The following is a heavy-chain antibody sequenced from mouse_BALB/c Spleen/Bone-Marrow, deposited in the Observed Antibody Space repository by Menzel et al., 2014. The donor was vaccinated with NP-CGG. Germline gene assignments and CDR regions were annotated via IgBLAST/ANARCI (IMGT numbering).Heavy chain of an antibody. CDR1: GFNIKDTY. D-gene: IGHD4-1*01. CDR3: AGGELGRGWFAY. Sequence: EVQLQQSGAELVKPGASVKLSCTASGFNIKDTYMHWAKQRPEQGLEWIGRIDPANGNTKYDPKFQGKATITADTSSNAAYLQLSSRGAEGAGGCCGAGGELGRGWFAYWGQGTLVAGPA. V-gene: IGHV14-3*02. CDR2: IDPANGNT. J-gene: IGHJ3*01.